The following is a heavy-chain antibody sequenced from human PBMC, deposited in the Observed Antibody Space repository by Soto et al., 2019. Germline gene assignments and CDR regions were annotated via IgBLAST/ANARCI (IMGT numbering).Heavy chain of an antibody. CDR2: IYHSGSS. J-gene: IGHJ6*02. V-gene: IGHV4-39*01. CDR1: GGSIRGSNYF. Sequence: QLQLQESGPGLVKPSEALSLTCTVSGGSIRGSNYFWGWLRPAPGKGLEWIASIYHSGSSYYNPSVKGRVTISVDTSKTQVSLKLSSVNAADTAVYYCSSRRAHMLRFGGDSDTDMDVGGQGTTVTVSS. CDR3: SSRRAHMLRFGGDSDTDMDV. D-gene: IGHD3-16*01.